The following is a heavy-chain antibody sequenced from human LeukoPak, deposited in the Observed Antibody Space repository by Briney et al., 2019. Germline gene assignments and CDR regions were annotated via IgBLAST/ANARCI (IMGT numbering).Heavy chain of an antibody. CDR2: ISSSSSYI. V-gene: IGHV3-21*01. J-gene: IGHJ4*02. CDR3: ARERKGDSSGYYAY. D-gene: IGHD3-22*01. CDR1: GFTFSSYS. Sequence: TGGSLRLSCAASGFTFSSYSMNWVRQAPGKGLEWVSSISSSSSYIYYADSVKGRFTISRDNSKNTLYLQMNSLRAEDTAVYYCARERKGDSSGYYAYWGQGTLVTVSS.